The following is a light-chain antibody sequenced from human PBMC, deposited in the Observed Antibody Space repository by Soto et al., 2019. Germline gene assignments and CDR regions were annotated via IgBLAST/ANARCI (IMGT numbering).Light chain of an antibody. V-gene: IGKV1-5*03. Sequence: DIQITQSPSTLSASVGDRVTITCRASQTISPWLAWYQQKPGKAPRVLIYKTSNLVNGVPPRFSGSGSGTEFSLTISILQPDDFATYYCQQYKTYFRTFGQGTKVEI. J-gene: IGKJ1*01. CDR1: QTISPW. CDR3: QQYKTYFRT. CDR2: KTS.